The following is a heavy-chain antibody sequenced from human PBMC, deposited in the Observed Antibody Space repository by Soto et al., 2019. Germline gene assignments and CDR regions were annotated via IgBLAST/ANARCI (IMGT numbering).Heavy chain of an antibody. D-gene: IGHD1-1*01. J-gene: IGHJ6*03. CDR3: ARPPNWNQRYPHYYYYYLDV. CDR2: ISGSGDST. V-gene: IGHV3-23*01. Sequence: GGSLRLSCAASGFTFTTYALSWVRQAPGKGLEWVSGISGSGDSTYYADSVKGRFTISRDTSRNTLYLQMHSLRAEDTAVYYCARPPNWNQRYPHYYYYYLDVWGKGTTVTVSS. CDR1: GFTFTTYA.